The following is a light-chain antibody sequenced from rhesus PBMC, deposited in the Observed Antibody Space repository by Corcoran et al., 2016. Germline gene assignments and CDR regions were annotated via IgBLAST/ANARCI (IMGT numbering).Light chain of an antibody. V-gene: IGKV1-22*01. CDR1: QSISSW. J-gene: IGKJ1*01. CDR3: LQYSSSPRT. Sequence: DIQMTQSPSSLSASVGDTVTITCRASQSISSWLDWYQQKPGKAPKLQSYKAYSLKRGVPSRFSGSGSGTDFTLTISSLQPEDFATYYCLQYSSSPRTFGQGTKVEIK. CDR2: KAY.